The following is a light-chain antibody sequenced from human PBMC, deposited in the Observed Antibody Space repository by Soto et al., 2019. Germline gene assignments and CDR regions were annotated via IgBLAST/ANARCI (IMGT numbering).Light chain of an antibody. CDR2: EVS. Sequence: QSALTQPPSASGSPGQSVTISCTVTSSDVGGYNYVSWYQQHPGKAPKLIISEVSKRPSGVPDRFSGSKSGNTASLTVSGLQAEDEADYYCTSHAGSNDYVFGNGTKVTVL. CDR1: SSDVGGYNY. J-gene: IGLJ1*01. V-gene: IGLV2-8*01. CDR3: TSHAGSNDYV.